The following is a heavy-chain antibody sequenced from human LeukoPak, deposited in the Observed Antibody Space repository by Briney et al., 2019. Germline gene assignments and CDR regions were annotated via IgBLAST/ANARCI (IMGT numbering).Heavy chain of an antibody. CDR1: GYTLTELS. D-gene: IGHD3-3*01. V-gene: IGHV1-24*01. J-gene: IGHJ6*03. Sequence: ASVKVSCKVSGYTLTELSMHWVRQAPGKGLEWMGGFDPEDGETIYAQKFQGRVTMTEDTSTDTAYMELSSLRSEDTAVYYCATVGKRLDYDFWSGSAMEPYYMDVWGKGTTVTVSS. CDR2: FDPEDGET. CDR3: ATVGKRLDYDFWSGSAMEPYYMDV.